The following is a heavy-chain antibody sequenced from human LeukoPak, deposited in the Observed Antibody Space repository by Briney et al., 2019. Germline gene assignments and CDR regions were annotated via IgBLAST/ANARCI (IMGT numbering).Heavy chain of an antibody. V-gene: IGHV1-46*01. CDR2: INPSGGST. CDR3: AREGIAVAGISNAFDI. CDR1: GYTFTRYY. Sequence: ASVKVSCKASGYTFTRYYMHWVRQAPGQGLEWMGIINPSGGSTSYAQKFQGRVTMTRDMSTSTVYMELSSLRSEDTAVYYCAREGIAVAGISNAFDIWGQGTMVTVSS. D-gene: IGHD6-19*01. J-gene: IGHJ3*02.